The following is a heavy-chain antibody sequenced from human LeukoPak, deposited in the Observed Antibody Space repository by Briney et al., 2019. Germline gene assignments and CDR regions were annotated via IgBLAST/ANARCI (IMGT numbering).Heavy chain of an antibody. D-gene: IGHD1-26*01. CDR3: ARDARSGSGSYSAFDI. CDR1: GFTFSSYS. V-gene: IGHV3-21*01. CDR2: ISSSSSYI. J-gene: IGHJ3*02. Sequence: GGSLRLSCAASGFTFSSYSMNWVRRAPGKGLEWVSSISSSSSYIYYADSVKGRFTISRDNAKNSLYLQMNSLRAEDTAVYYCARDARSGSGSYSAFDIRGQGTMVTVYS.